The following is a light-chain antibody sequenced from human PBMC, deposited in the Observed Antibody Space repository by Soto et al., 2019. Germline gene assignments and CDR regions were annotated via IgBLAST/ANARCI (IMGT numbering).Light chain of an antibody. V-gene: IGKV3-15*01. Sequence: EILMTQSPATLSVSPVERATLSCRASQSVSHNLAWYQQKPGQAPRLLFYGASIRAIGIPARFSGSGSGTEFTLTISSLQSEDFAIYYCQQSNNWPYTFGQGTKLEIK. CDR1: QSVSHN. J-gene: IGKJ2*01. CDR2: GAS. CDR3: QQSNNWPYT.